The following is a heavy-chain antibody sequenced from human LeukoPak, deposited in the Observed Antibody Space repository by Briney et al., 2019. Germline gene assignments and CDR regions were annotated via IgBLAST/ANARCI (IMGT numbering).Heavy chain of an antibody. D-gene: IGHD6-6*01. CDR1: GGSISSYY. J-gene: IGHJ4*02. V-gene: IGHV4-4*07. CDR3: AAVSSIAARLEDY. CDR2: IYTSGST. Sequence: PSETLSLTCTVSGGSISSYYWGWIRQPAGEGLEWIGRIYTSGSTNYNPSLESRVTMSVDTSKNQFSLKLSSVTAADTAVYYCAAVSSIAARLEDYWGQGTLVTVSS.